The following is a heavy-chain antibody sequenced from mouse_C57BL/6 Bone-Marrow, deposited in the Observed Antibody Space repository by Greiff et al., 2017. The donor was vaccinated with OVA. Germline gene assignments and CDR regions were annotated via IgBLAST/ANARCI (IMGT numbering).Heavy chain of an antibody. D-gene: IGHD1-1*01. CDR2: INPSSGYT. V-gene: IGHV1-7*01. J-gene: IGHJ2*01. CDR1: GYTFTSYW. CDR3: AKRGTAVEGYFDY. Sequence: VQLQQSGAELAKPGASVKLSCKASGYTFTSYWMHWVKQRPGQGLEWIGYINPSSGYTKYNQKFKDKATLTADKSSSTAYMQLSSLTYEDSAVYYCAKRGTAVEGYFDYWGQGTTLTVSS.